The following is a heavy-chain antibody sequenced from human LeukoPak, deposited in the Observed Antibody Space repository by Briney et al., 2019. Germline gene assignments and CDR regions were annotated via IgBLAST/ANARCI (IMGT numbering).Heavy chain of an antibody. CDR3: AKDIGEYSGSYLYFDY. J-gene: IGHJ4*02. V-gene: IGHV3-23*01. CDR1: GFTFNTYA. CDR2: IRSDGGVT. Sequence: PGGSLRLSCAASGFTFNTYAMTWVRQAPGKGLEWVASIRSDGGVTYYADSVKGRFTISRDNSKNTVFLQMNSLRAEDTAVYYCAKDIGEYSGSYLYFDYWGQGTLVTVSS. D-gene: IGHD1-26*01.